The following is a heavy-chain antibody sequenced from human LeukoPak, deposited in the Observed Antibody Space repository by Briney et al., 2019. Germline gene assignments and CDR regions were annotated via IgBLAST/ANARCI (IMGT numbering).Heavy chain of an antibody. D-gene: IGHD3-22*01. CDR3: ARLYYYDSSGSYYFDY. Sequence: SETLSPTCTVSGGSISSSNYYWGWIRQPPGKGLEWIGSIYYSGSTYYNPSLKSRVTISVDTSKNQFSLKLSSVTAADTAVYYCARLYYYDSSGSYYFDYWGQGTLVTVSS. CDR2: IYYSGST. V-gene: IGHV4-39*01. CDR1: GGSISSSNYY. J-gene: IGHJ4*02.